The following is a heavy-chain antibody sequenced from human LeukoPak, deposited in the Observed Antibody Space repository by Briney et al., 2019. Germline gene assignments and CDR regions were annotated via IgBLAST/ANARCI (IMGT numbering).Heavy chain of an antibody. CDR1: GVSISSSSYY. V-gene: IGHV4-39*01. CDR3: ARLGVDILTGYTSI. J-gene: IGHJ3*02. CDR2: IYYSGST. D-gene: IGHD3-9*01. Sequence: PSETLSLTCTVSGVSISSSSYYWGWIRQPPGKGLEWIGSIYYSGSTYYNPSLKSRVTISVDTSKNQFSLKLSSVTAADTAVYYCARLGVDILTGYTSIWGQGTMVTVSS.